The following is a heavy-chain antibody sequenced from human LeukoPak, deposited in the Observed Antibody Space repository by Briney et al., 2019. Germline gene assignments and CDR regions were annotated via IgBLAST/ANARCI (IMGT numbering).Heavy chain of an antibody. V-gene: IGHV4-30-4*08. Sequence: SQTLSLTCTVSGGSISSGDYYWSWIRQPPGKGLEWIGYIYYSGSTYYNPSLKSRVTISVDTSKNQFSLKLSSVTAADTAVYYCARDGHSSGYFDYWGQGTLVTVSS. J-gene: IGHJ4*02. CDR3: ARDGHSSGYFDY. CDR2: IYYSGST. CDR1: GGSISSGDYY. D-gene: IGHD3-22*01.